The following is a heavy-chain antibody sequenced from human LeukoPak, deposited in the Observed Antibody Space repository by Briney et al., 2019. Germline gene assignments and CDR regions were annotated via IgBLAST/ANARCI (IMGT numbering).Heavy chain of an antibody. Sequence: ASVKVSCKASGYTFTSYAMNWVRQAPGQGLEWMGWINTNTGNPTYAQGFTGRFVFSLDTPVSTAYLQICSLKAEDTAVYYCASGRLRYFDWLLYGMDVWGKGTTVTVSS. J-gene: IGHJ6*04. CDR1: GYTFTSYA. CDR2: INTNTGNP. D-gene: IGHD3-9*01. V-gene: IGHV7-4-1*01. CDR3: ASGRLRYFDWLLYGMDV.